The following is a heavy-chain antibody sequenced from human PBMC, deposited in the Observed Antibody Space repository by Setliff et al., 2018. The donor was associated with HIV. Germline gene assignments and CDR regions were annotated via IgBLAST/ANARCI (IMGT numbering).Heavy chain of an antibody. Sequence: PGESLKISCRASGYSFTDYWIGWVRQMPGKGLECMGIIYPGDSETKYSPSFQGQVTISVDKSFNTAYLQWSSRRASDTTMYYCARVSRNLYGHLDGFDIWGHGTMVTVSS. CDR1: GYSFTDYW. V-gene: IGHV5-51*01. CDR3: ARVSRNLYGHLDGFDI. D-gene: IGHD3-10*01. CDR2: IYPGDSET. J-gene: IGHJ3*02.